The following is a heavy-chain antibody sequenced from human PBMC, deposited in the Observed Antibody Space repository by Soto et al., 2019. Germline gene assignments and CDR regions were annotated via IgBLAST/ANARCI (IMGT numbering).Heavy chain of an antibody. Sequence: EVQLLESGGGLVQPGGSLRLSCAASGFTFSSYAMSWVRQAPGKGLEWVSAISGSGGSTHYADSVKGRFTISRDNSKNTLYLQMNSLRAEDTAVYYCAKDGAGVLMVYAIDEAYYYYGMDVWGQGTTVTVSS. D-gene: IGHD2-8*01. CDR2: ISGSGGST. V-gene: IGHV3-23*01. J-gene: IGHJ6*02. CDR1: GFTFSSYA. CDR3: AKDGAGVLMVYAIDEAYYYYGMDV.